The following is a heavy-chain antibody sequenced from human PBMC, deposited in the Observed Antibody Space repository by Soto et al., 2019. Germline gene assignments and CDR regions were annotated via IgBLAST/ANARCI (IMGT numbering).Heavy chain of an antibody. CDR3: ARAPYLVDTAMASCGMDV. V-gene: IGHV1-18*01. Sequence: QVQLVQSGAEVKKPGASVKVSCKASGYTFTSYGISWVRQAPGQGLEWMGWISAYNGNTNYAQKLQGRVTMTTDTATSTAYMELRSLRSDDTAVYYCARAPYLVDTAMASCGMDVWGQGTTVTVSS. CDR1: GYTFTSYG. J-gene: IGHJ6*02. CDR2: ISAYNGNT. D-gene: IGHD5-18*01.